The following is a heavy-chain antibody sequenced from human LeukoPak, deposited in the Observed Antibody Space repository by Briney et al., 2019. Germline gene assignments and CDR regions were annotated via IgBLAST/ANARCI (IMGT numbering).Heavy chain of an antibody. CDR3: ATDPSGYSSGWYHDY. D-gene: IGHD6-19*01. V-gene: IGHV3-30*03. CDR2: ISYDGSNK. CDR1: GFTFSSYG. J-gene: IGHJ4*02. Sequence: PGRSLRLSCAASGFTFSSYGMHWVRQAPGKGLEWVAVISYDGSNKYYADSVKGRFTISRDNSKNTLYLQMNSLRAEDTAVYYCATDPSGYSSGWYHDYWGQGTLVTVSS.